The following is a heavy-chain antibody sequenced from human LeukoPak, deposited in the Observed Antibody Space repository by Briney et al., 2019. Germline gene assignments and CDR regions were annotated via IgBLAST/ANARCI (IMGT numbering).Heavy chain of an antibody. CDR3: ATGITTTTFSYFDY. J-gene: IGHJ4*02. D-gene: IGHD1-7*01. V-gene: IGHV3-30*01. CDR2: ISYDGSNK. CDR1: GFTFSSYA. Sequence: GRSLRLSCAASGFTFSSYAVDWVRQAPGKGLEWVAVISYDGSNKFYADSVKGRFAISRDNSRNTLYLQMNSLSAEGTAVYYCATGITTTTFSYFDYWGQGALVTVSS.